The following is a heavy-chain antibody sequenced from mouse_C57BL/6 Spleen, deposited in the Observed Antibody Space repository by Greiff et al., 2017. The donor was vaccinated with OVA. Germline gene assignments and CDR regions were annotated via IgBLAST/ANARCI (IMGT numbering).Heavy chain of an antibody. CDR1: GYSFTDYN. J-gene: IGHJ3*01. CDR2: IYPDYGTT. Sequence: VQLQQSGPELVKPGASVKISCKASGYSFTDYNMNWVKQRPGKGLEWIGVIYPDYGTTSYTPKFKGKATLTVDQSSSTAYMQLNSLTSEVSAVYSGAPGGVYCYGSGPFAYWGQGTLVTVSA. D-gene: IGHD1-1*01. V-gene: IGHV1-39*01. CDR3: APGGVYCYGSGPFAY.